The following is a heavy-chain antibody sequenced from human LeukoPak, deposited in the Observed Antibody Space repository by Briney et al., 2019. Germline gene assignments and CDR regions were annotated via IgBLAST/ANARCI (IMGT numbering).Heavy chain of an antibody. V-gene: IGHV1-18*01. D-gene: IGHD3-10*01. CDR2: INANNDQT. J-gene: IGHJ4*02. Sequence: ASVKVSCKASGYTFNSYGVTWVRQAPGQGLEWMGWINANNDQTHYGQNLQDRVTMTTDPSTRTVYMNLRTLRADDTAMYYCARLNLIRGVRVIDYRGQGTLVTVSS. CDR3: ARLNLIRGVRVIDY. CDR1: GYTFNSYG.